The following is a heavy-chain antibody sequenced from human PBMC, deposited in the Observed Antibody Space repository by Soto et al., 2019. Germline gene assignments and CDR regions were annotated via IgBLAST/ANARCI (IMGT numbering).Heavy chain of an antibody. CDR1: GGSISSGDYY. V-gene: IGHV4-30-4*01. Sequence: QVQLQQWGAGLLKPSETLSLTCTVSGGSISSGDYYWSWIRQPPGKGLEWIGYIYYSGSTYYNPSLKSRVTISVDTSKNQFSLKLSSVTAADTAVYYCARESVSSSWYYWGQGTLVTVSS. CDR2: IYYSGST. CDR3: ARESVSSSWYY. J-gene: IGHJ4*02. D-gene: IGHD6-13*01.